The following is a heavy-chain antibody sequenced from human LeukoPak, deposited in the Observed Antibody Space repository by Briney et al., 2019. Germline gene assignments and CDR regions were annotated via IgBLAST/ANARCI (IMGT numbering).Heavy chain of an antibody. D-gene: IGHD3-22*01. Sequence: GGSLRLPCAASGFTFSSYGMHWVRQAPGKGLEWVAVISYDGSNKYYADSVKGRFTISRDNSKNTLYLQMNSLRAEDTAVYYCAKGAKVVITPYYFDYWGQGTLVTVSS. V-gene: IGHV3-30*18. CDR3: AKGAKVVITPYYFDY. CDR1: GFTFSSYG. J-gene: IGHJ4*02. CDR2: ISYDGSNK.